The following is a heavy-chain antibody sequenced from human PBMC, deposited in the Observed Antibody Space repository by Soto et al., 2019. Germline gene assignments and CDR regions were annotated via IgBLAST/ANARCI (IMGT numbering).Heavy chain of an antibody. CDR2: ISAYNGNT. CDR1: GYTFASYA. J-gene: IGHJ4*02. Sequence: QVPLVQSVAEVKKPGASVKVSCTASGYTFASYAISWMRPAPGQGLEWRGWISAYNGNTNYAQKLQGRVTMTTDTSTSTAYMELRSLRSGDTAVYYCARSPPAPEYWGQGNLVTGSS. D-gene: IGHD2-2*01. V-gene: IGHV1-18*01. CDR3: ARSPPAPEY.